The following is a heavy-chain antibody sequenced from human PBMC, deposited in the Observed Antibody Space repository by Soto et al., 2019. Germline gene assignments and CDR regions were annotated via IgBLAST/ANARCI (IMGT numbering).Heavy chain of an antibody. V-gene: IGHV4-4*02. CDR1: GGSFTSNNW. J-gene: IGHJ4*02. CDR3: ASRDPGNSVDY. Sequence: SETLSLTCAVSGGSFTSNNWWTWVRQPPGQGLEWIGEIYRTGSTNYNPSLKSRVTISLDKSGNQFSLKVTSLTAADTAVYYCASRDPGNSVDYWGQGTLVTVSS. CDR2: IYRTGST. D-gene: IGHD5-12*01.